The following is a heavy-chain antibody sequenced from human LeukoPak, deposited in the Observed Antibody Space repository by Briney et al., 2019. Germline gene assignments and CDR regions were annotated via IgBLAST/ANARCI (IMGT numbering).Heavy chain of an antibody. CDR2: INPSGGST. CDR1: GYIFTNYY. J-gene: IGHJ4*02. Sequence: GASVKVSCKASGYIFTNYYMHWVRQAPGQGFEWMGTINPSGGSTTYAQKFQGRVTMTRDTSTNTVYMELSNLRSEDTAVYYCARDHGSAYYRAPRHWGQGTLVTVSS. CDR3: ARDHGSAYYRAPRH. D-gene: IGHD3-10*01. V-gene: IGHV1-46*01.